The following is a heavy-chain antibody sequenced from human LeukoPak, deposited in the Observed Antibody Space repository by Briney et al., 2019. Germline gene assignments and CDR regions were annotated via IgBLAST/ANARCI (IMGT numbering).Heavy chain of an antibody. J-gene: IGHJ4*02. Sequence: ASVKVSFKAFGYTFTNYNLHWVRQAPGQGLEWMGVSRPSGGITNYAQKFQGRVTMTRDTSTSTVYMELTRLRSEDTAVYYCARDHDYGDYEGPAAFDYWGQGTLVTVSS. D-gene: IGHD4-17*01. CDR1: GYTFTNYN. CDR2: SRPSGGIT. CDR3: ARDHDYGDYEGPAAFDY. V-gene: IGHV1-46*01.